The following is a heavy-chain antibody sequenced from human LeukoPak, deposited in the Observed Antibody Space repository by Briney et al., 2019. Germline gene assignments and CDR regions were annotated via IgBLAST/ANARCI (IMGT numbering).Heavy chain of an antibody. J-gene: IGHJ4*02. V-gene: IGHV3-30*02. CDR1: GFTFSSYD. D-gene: IGHD2-8*02. Sequence: GGSLRLSCAASGFTFSSYDMHWVRQASGKGLEWVAFIRYDGSNKYYADSVKGRFTISRDNSKNTLYLQMNSLRAEDTAVYYCAKSSGQPYYFDYWGQGTLVTVSS. CDR3: AKSSGQPYYFDY. CDR2: IRYDGSNK.